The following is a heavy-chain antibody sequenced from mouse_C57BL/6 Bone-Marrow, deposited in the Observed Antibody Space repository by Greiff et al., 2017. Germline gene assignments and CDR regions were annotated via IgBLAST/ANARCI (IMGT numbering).Heavy chain of an antibody. J-gene: IGHJ3*01. CDR2: IDPENGDT. Sequence: EVQLQQSGAELVRPGASVKLSCTASGFNIKDDYMHWVKQRPEQGLEWIGWIDPENGDTEYAAKFQGKATITADTSSNTAYLQLSSLTSEDTAVYYCTTGSYYGSVVAYWGQGTLVTVSA. CDR1: GFNIKDDY. V-gene: IGHV14-4*01. CDR3: TTGSYYGSVVAY. D-gene: IGHD1-1*01.